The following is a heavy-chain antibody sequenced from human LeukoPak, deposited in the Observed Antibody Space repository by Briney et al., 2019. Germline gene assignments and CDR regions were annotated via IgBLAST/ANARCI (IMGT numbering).Heavy chain of an antibody. CDR3: ASEGADDKPWFDP. J-gene: IGHJ5*02. D-gene: IGHD1-1*01. Sequence: SVKVSCKASGGTFSSYAISWVRQAPGQGLEWMGGIIPIFGTANYAQKFQGRVTITADESTSTAYMELSSLRSEDTAVYYCASEGADDKPWFDPWGQGTLVTVSS. CDR1: GGTFSSYA. V-gene: IGHV1-69*13. CDR2: IIPIFGTA.